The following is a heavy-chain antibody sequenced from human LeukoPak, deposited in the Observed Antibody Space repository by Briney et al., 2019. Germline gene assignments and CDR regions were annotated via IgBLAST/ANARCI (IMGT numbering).Heavy chain of an antibody. D-gene: IGHD6-19*01. Sequence: GSLRLSCVASGFTFSTYWMHWVRQAPGKGLVWVSRISYDGSSTNYADSVKGRFSISRDNAKNTVYLQMNSLRAEDTAVYYCAREAAVAGIYFDSWGQGTLVTVSP. J-gene: IGHJ4*02. CDR1: GFTFSTYW. V-gene: IGHV3-74*01. CDR2: ISYDGSST. CDR3: AREAAVAGIYFDS.